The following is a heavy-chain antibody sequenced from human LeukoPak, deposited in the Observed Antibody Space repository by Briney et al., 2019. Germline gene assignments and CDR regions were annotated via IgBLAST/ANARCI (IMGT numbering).Heavy chain of an antibody. CDR1: GFTFNNYI. CDR3: ARGRHSDYMDV. J-gene: IGHJ6*03. Sequence: GGSLRLSCAASGFTFNNYIMNWVRQAPGKGLEWVSSISSSSDYIYYADSVKGRFTISRDNAKNSLYLQMNSLRAEDMAVYYCARGRHSDYMDVWGKGTTVTVSS. D-gene: IGHD1-1*01. V-gene: IGHV3-21*01. CDR2: ISSSSDYI.